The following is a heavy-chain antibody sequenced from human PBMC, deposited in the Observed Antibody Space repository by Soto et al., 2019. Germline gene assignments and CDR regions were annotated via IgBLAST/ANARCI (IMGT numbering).Heavy chain of an antibody. J-gene: IGHJ6*02. Sequence: GGSLILSWGGSGFTFSGHTMTWVRQAPGKGLEFLSYITSTSSTKNYADSVKGRFTISRDNAKNSLYLQMNSLRDEDTAVYYCARRITMVRGPYYYAMDVWGPGTTVTLSS. CDR3: ARRITMVRGPYYYAMDV. V-gene: IGHV3-48*02. CDR1: GFTFSGHT. CDR2: ITSTSSTK. D-gene: IGHD3-10*01.